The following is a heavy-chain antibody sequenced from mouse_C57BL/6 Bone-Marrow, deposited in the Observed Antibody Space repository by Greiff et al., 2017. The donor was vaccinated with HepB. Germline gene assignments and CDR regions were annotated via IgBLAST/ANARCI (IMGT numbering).Heavy chain of an antibody. Sequence: EVQLQESGAGLVKPGGSLKLSCAASGFTFSSYAMSWVRQTPEKRLEWVAYISSGGDYIYYADTVKGRFTISRDNARNTLYLQMSSLKSEDTAMYYCTREGTGIDYWGQGTTLTVSS. CDR3: TREGTGIDY. CDR2: ISSGGDYI. D-gene: IGHD3-3*01. V-gene: IGHV5-9-1*02. CDR1: GFTFSSYA. J-gene: IGHJ2*01.